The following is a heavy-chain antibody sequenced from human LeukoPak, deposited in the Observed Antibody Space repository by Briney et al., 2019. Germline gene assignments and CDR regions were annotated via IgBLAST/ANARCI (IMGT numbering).Heavy chain of an antibody. CDR1: GFTFSDYY. J-gene: IGHJ4*02. CDR2: ISSSSSYT. Sequence: GGSLRPSCAASGFTFSDYYMGWIRQAPGKGLEWVSYISSSSSYTNYADSVKGRFTISRDNAKNSLYLQMNSLRAEDTAVYYCARDLTGTTPGDYWGQGTLVTVSS. D-gene: IGHD1-20*01. V-gene: IGHV3-11*06. CDR3: ARDLTGTTPGDY.